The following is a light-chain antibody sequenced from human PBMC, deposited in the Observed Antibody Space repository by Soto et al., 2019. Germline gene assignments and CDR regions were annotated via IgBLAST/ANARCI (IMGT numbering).Light chain of an antibody. Sequence: QSVLTQPASVSGSPGQSITISCTGTSSDVGGYNYVSWYQQHPGKAPKLMIYDISNRPSGVSNRFSGSKSGNTASLTISGLQAEDGADYYCSSYTSSSTWVFGGGTKLTVL. CDR2: DIS. J-gene: IGLJ3*02. V-gene: IGLV2-14*01. CDR3: SSYTSSSTWV. CDR1: SSDVGGYNY.